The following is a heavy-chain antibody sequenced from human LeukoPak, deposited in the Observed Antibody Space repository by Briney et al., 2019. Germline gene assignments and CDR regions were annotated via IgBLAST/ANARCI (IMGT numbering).Heavy chain of an antibody. Sequence: KPSETLSLTCTVSGGSISSYYWSWIRQPAGKGLKWIGRIYTRGSTNYNPSLKTRATISIDTSKHQFSLQRRCLPAADTAVYYCARAEAVAGLGLFDYWGQGTLVTDSS. J-gene: IGHJ4*02. CDR2: IYTRGST. CDR1: GGSISSYY. CDR3: ARAEAVAGLGLFDY. V-gene: IGHV4-4*07. D-gene: IGHD6-13*01.